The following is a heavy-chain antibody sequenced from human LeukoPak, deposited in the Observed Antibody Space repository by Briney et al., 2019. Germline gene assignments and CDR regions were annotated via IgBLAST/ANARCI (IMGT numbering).Heavy chain of an antibody. CDR2: IYSGGST. V-gene: IGHV3-53*01. Sequence: GGSLRLSCAASGFTVSSNYMSWVRQAPGKGLEWVSVIYSGGSTYYADSVKGRFTISRDNSKNTLYLQMNSLRAEDTAVYYCAKENWEYYFDYWGQGTLVTVSS. CDR3: AKENWEYYFDY. J-gene: IGHJ4*02. D-gene: IGHD7-27*01. CDR1: GFTVSSNY.